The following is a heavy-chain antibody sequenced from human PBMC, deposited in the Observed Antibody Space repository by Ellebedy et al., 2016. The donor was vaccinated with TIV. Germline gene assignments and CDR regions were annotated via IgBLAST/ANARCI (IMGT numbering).Heavy chain of an antibody. J-gene: IGHJ6*02. CDR3: ARGRASYYDFWSGYYSYYYGMDV. Sequence: AASVKVSCKASGYTFTGYYMHWVRQAPGQGLEWMGWINPNSGGTNYAQKFQGWVTMTRDTSISTAYMELSRLRSDDTAVYYCARGRASYYDFWSGYYSYYYGMDVWGQGTTVTVSS. CDR1: GYTFTGYY. D-gene: IGHD3-3*01. CDR2: INPNSGGT. V-gene: IGHV1-2*04.